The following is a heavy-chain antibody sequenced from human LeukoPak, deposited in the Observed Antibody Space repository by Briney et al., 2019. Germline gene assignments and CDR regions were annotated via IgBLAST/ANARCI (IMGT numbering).Heavy chain of an antibody. J-gene: IGHJ4*02. CDR3: ARRYCGILAGYYDY. Sequence: ASVTVSCKASGYTFTSHGISWVLHAPGPGLESMGWISAYNGNTNYAQKLQGRVSMTTDTSTSTAYMELRSLRSDDTAVYYCARRYCGILAGYYDYWGQGTLVTVSS. CDR2: ISAYNGNT. V-gene: IGHV1-18*04. CDR1: GYTFTSHG. D-gene: IGHD3-9*01.